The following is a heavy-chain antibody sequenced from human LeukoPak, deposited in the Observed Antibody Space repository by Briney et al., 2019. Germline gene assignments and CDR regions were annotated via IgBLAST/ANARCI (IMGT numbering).Heavy chain of an antibody. Sequence: SCKVSGCTLTELSMHWVRQAPGKGLEWVATISYDGSSRYYADSVKGPFTISRDNSKNTLYLQMHSLRPEDTAIYYCATTGSFVFDYWGQGTLVTVSS. CDR3: ATTGSFVFDY. V-gene: IGHV3-30*04. CDR1: GCTLTELS. J-gene: IGHJ4*02. CDR2: ISYDGSSR. D-gene: IGHD1-14*01.